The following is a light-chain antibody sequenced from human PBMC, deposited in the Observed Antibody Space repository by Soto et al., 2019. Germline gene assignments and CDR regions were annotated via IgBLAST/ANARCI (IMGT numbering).Light chain of an antibody. CDR3: QQGDSTIT. CDR2: GAS. Sequence: DIQMTQSPSSLSASVGDRVTITCRASQSISSYLNWYQQKPGEGPKLLIYGASSLQNGVPARFSGSGSGTDFTLTIRGLQPEDFATYYCQQGDSTITFGQGTRLEIK. CDR1: QSISSY. V-gene: IGKV1-39*01. J-gene: IGKJ5*01.